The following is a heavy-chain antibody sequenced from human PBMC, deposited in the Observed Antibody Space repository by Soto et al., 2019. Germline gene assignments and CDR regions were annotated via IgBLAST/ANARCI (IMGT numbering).Heavy chain of an antibody. CDR2: ISYDGSNK. Sequence: GGSLRLSCAASGFTFSSYGMHWVRQAPGKGLEWVAVISYDGSNKYYADSVKGRFTISRDNSKNTLYLQMNSLRAEDTAVYYCAKESHYYDSSGPPWGQGTPVT. CDR3: AKESHYYDSSGPP. V-gene: IGHV3-30*18. J-gene: IGHJ5*02. D-gene: IGHD3-22*01. CDR1: GFTFSSYG.